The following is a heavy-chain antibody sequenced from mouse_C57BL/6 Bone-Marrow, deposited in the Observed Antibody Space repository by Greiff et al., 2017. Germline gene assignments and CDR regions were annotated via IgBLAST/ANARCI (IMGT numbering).Heavy chain of an antibody. Sequence: EVKLVESGGGLVQPGGSLKLSCAASGFTFSDYGMAWVRQAPRKGPEWVAFISNLAYSIYYADTVTGRFTISRENAKNTLYLEMSSLRSEDTAMYYCERLGYYGSSYGYFDVWGTGTTVTVSS. CDR3: ERLGYYGSSYGYFDV. CDR1: GFTFSDYG. CDR2: ISNLAYSI. V-gene: IGHV5-15*01. J-gene: IGHJ1*03. D-gene: IGHD1-1*01.